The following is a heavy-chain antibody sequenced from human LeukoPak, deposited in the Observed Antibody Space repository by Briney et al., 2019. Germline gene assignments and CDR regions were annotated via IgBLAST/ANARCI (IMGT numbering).Heavy chain of an antibody. CDR3: ARGRSVVTHWFDP. D-gene: IGHD4-23*01. Sequence: SETLSLTCTVSGGSISSYYWSWIRQPPGKGLEWIGYIYYSGSTNYNPSLKSRVTISVDTSKNQFSLKLSSVTAADTAVYYCARGRSVVTHWFDPWGQGTLVTVSS. V-gene: IGHV4-59*12. J-gene: IGHJ5*02. CDR2: IYYSGST. CDR1: GGSISSYY.